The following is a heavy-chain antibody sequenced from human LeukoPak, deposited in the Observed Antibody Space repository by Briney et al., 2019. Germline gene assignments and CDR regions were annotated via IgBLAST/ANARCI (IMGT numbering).Heavy chain of an antibody. D-gene: IGHD6-6*01. Sequence: GRSLRLSCAASGFTFSSYAMHWVRQAPGKGLEWVAVISYDGSNKYYADSVKGRFTISRDNSKNTLYLQMNSLRAGDTAVYYCARADSSSAPLDYWGQGTLVTVSS. J-gene: IGHJ4*02. CDR1: GFTFSSYA. CDR2: ISYDGSNK. V-gene: IGHV3-30-3*01. CDR3: ARADSSSAPLDY.